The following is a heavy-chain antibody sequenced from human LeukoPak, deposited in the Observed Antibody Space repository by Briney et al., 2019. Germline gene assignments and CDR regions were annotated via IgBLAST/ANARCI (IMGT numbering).Heavy chain of an antibody. V-gene: IGHV1-69*05. CDR3: ARGTIPSFHWFDP. J-gene: IGHJ5*02. Sequence: GSSVKVSCKASGGTFSSYAISWVRQAHGQGLEWMGGIIPIFGTANYAQRFQGRVTITTDESTSTAYMELSSLRSEDTAVYYCARGTIPSFHWFDPWGQGTLVTVSS. CDR2: IIPIFGTA. CDR1: GGTFSSYA. D-gene: IGHD4/OR15-4a*01.